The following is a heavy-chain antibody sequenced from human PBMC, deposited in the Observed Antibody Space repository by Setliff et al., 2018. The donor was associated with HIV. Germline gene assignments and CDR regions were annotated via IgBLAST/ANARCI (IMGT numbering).Heavy chain of an antibody. CDR1: GFTFSSYW. D-gene: IGHD3-22*01. Sequence: TGGSVRLSCAASGFTFSSYWMHWVRQAPGEGLVWVSRINRDGSSTNYADSVKGRFTISRDNARNSLYLQRNSLRVEDTAVYYCVRDFHDSSGYSDFWGQGTLVTVSS. CDR2: INRDGSST. CDR3: VRDFHDSSGYSDF. J-gene: IGHJ4*02. V-gene: IGHV3-74*01.